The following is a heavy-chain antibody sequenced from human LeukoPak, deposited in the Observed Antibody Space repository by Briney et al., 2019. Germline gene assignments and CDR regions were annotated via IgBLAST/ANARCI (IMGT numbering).Heavy chain of an antibody. J-gene: IGHJ4*01. CDR2: MFDTGRT. Sequence: SETLSLTCTVSGGSSSSHYWSWIRQPPGKGLEWIGYMFDTGRTKDNPSLKSRVTLSADTSKNQFSLRLSSVTAADTAVYYCATIKRGSIFGYFDFWGQGILVTVSS. CDR3: ATIKRGSIFGYFDF. CDR1: GGSSSSHY. D-gene: IGHD5-18*01. V-gene: IGHV4-59*11.